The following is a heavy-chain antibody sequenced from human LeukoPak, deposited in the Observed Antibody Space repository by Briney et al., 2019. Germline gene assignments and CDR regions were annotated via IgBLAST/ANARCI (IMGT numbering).Heavy chain of an antibody. CDR2: ISDSGGST. CDR1: GITLSNYG. D-gene: IGHD3-22*01. J-gene: IGHJ4*02. Sequence: GGSLKLSCAVSGITLSNYGMSWVRQAPGKGLEWVAGISDSGGSTNYADSVKGRFTISRDNPKNTLYLQMNSLRAEDTAVYFCARRGVVIRVILVGFHKEAFYFDSWGQGALVTVSS. CDR3: ARRGVVIRVILVGFHKEAFYFDS. V-gene: IGHV3-23*01.